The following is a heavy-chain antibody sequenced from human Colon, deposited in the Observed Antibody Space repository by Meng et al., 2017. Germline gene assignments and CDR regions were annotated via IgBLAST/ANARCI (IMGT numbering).Heavy chain of an antibody. CDR2: MNPNNGNT. D-gene: IGHD2-2*01. Sequence: QVQLVQSGAEGRKPGASVTVTCKSSGYTLTSSDINWVRQATGSGLEWLGWMNPNNGNTGSAQKFQVRVSMTRDTSIGTAYMELSGLTSEDTAVYYCARTAMLDSWGQGTLVTVSS. CDR3: ARTAMLDS. J-gene: IGHJ5*01. CDR1: GYTLTSSD. V-gene: IGHV1-8*01.